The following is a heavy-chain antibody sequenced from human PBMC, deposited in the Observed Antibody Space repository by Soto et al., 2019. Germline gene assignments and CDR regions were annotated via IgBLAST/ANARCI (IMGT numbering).Heavy chain of an antibody. CDR1: GYSFTSYW. Sequence: GESLKISCKGSGYSFTSYWISWVRQMPGKGLEWMGRIDPSDSYTNYSPSFQGHVTISADKFISTAYLQWSSLKASDTAMYYCAGRLSGSGWYPFDSWGQGTMFTVSS. CDR2: IDPSDSYT. J-gene: IGHJ4*02. CDR3: AGRLSGSGWYPFDS. D-gene: IGHD3-10*01. V-gene: IGHV5-10-1*01.